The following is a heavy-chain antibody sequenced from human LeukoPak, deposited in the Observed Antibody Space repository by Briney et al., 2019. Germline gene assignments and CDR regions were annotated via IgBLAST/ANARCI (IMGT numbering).Heavy chain of an antibody. CDR1: GGTFSSYA. J-gene: IGHJ4*02. D-gene: IGHD3-22*01. V-gene: IGHV1-69*05. CDR2: IIPIFGTA. Sequence: SVKVSCKASGGTFSSYAISWVRQAPGQGLEWMGGIIPIFGTANYAQKFQGRVTITTDESTSTAYMELSSLRSEDTAAYYCARAMYYYDSSGYYYHYWGQGTLVTVSS. CDR3: ARAMYYYDSSGYYYHY.